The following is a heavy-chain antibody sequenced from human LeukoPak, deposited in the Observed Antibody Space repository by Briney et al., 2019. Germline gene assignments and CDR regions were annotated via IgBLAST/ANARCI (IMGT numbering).Heavy chain of an antibody. CDR2: LYDTGNT. J-gene: IGHJ4*02. Sequence: SETLSLTCTVSGGSISNNYWSWIRQPPGQGLEWIGYLYDTGNTKYNPSLKSRVSISVDTSKNQFSLRLSSVTAADTAVYYCARATYSSGWGTSDYWGQGTLVTVSS. CDR1: GGSISNNY. D-gene: IGHD6-19*01. CDR3: ARATYSSGWGTSDY. V-gene: IGHV4-59*01.